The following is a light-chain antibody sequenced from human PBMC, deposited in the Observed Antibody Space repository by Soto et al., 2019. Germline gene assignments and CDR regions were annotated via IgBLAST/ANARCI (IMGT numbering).Light chain of an antibody. J-gene: IGKJ3*01. CDR1: QDSSNY. Sequence: DIPMTQSPSSLSASVGDRVTITCQASQDSSNYLNWYQHKPGKAPKLLIYDASNLETGVPSRFSGSGSGTDFTFTISSLQPEDIATYYCQQYDNLPPFTFGPGTKVDIK. CDR3: QQYDNLPPFT. V-gene: IGKV1-33*01. CDR2: DAS.